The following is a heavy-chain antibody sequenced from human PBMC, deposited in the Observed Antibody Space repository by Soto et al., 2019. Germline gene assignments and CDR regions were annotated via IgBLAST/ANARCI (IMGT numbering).Heavy chain of an antibody. V-gene: IGHV1-3*05. D-gene: IGHD2-21*02. Sequence: QVQLVQSGAEEKKPGASVKVSCKASGYTFTSYAMHWVRQAPGQRLEWMGWINAGNGNTKYSQKFQGRGTINRDTSASTAYMELSSLRSEDTAVYYCERSIVVVTALDYWGQGTLVTVSS. J-gene: IGHJ4*02. CDR3: ERSIVVVTALDY. CDR1: GYTFTSYA. CDR2: INAGNGNT.